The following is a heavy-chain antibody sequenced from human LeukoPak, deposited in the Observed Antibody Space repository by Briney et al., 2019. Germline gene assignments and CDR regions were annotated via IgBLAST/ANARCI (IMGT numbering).Heavy chain of an antibody. J-gene: IGHJ4*02. D-gene: IGHD6-19*01. Sequence: GGSLRLSCATSGFTFSSYAMNWVRQAPGKGLEWVSVISSSGGTTYYSDSVRGRFIISRDNFKNTLYLQMNSLRAEDTAVYYCAKAGIAVPATPEYCGQGTQVSVSS. CDR3: AKAGIAVPATPEY. CDR1: GFTFSSYA. CDR2: ISSSGGTT. V-gene: IGHV3-23*01.